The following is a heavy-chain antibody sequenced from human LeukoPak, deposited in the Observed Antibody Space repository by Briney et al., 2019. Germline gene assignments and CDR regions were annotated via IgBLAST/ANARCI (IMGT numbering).Heavy chain of an antibody. D-gene: IGHD3-22*01. J-gene: IGHJ3*02. Sequence: ASVTVSFKASGYTLTGYYMHWVRQAPGQGGEWMGWINPDSGGTNYAQKFQGRVTMTRDTSISTAYMELSRLRSDDTAVYYCARAGVWDYSDSSGYHNAAFDIWGQGTMVTVSS. CDR2: INPDSGGT. CDR1: GYTLTGYY. CDR3: ARAGVWDYSDSSGYHNAAFDI. V-gene: IGHV1-2*02.